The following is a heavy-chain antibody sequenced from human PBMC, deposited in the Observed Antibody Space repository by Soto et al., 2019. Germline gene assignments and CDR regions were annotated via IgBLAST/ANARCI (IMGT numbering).Heavy chain of an antibody. V-gene: IGHV1-8*01. CDR2: MNPNSGNT. D-gene: IGHD3-22*01. CDR1: GYTFTSYD. Sequence: QVQLVQSGAEVKKPGASVKVSCKASGYTFTSYDINWVRQATGQGLEWMGWMNPNSGNTGYAQKFQGRDTMTRTTSIGTAYMELSSLRSEDTAVYYCARGMHYDSRDNADYWGQGTLVTVSS. CDR3: ARGMHYDSRDNADY. J-gene: IGHJ4*02.